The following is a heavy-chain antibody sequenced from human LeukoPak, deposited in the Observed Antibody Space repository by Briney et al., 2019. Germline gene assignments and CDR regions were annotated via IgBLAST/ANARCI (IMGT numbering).Heavy chain of an antibody. D-gene: IGHD5-24*01. CDR2: IYYSGST. V-gene: IGHV4-59*01. J-gene: IGHJ4*02. CDR1: GGSISSYY. Sequence: SETLSLTCTVYGGSISSYYWSWIRQPPGKGLEWIGYIYYSGSTNYNPSLKSRVTISVDTSKNQFSLKLSSVTAADTAVYYCARGEMATILDWGQGTLVTVSS. CDR3: ARGEMATILD.